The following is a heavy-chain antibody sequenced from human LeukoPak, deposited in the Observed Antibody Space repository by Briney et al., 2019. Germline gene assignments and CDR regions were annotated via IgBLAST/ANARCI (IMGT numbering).Heavy chain of an antibody. Sequence: PGGSLRLSCAASGFTFSSYSMNWVRQAPGKGLEWISYISSSSSTIYYADSVKGRFTISRDNAKNSLYLQMNSLRAEDMALYYCAKDRNSSPHYMDVWGKGTTVTVSS. CDR3: AKDRNSSPHYMDV. CDR2: ISSSSSTI. D-gene: IGHD6-19*01. J-gene: IGHJ6*03. CDR1: GFTFSSYS. V-gene: IGHV3-48*04.